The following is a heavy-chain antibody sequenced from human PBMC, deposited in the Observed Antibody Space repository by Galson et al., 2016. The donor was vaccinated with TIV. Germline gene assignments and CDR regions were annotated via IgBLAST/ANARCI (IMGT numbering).Heavy chain of an antibody. V-gene: IGHV3-33*01. CDR3: ARSPIRGYYWSIDY. CDR2: IWYDGSNK. CDR1: GFTFSSYG. Sequence: SLRLSCAASGFTFSSYGMHWVRQAPGKGLEWVAVIWYDGSNKYYADSVKGRFTISRDNSKQPLDLQMNSLRAEDTAVYYCARSPIRGYYWSIDYWGQGTLVTVSS. D-gene: IGHD3-3*01. J-gene: IGHJ4*02.